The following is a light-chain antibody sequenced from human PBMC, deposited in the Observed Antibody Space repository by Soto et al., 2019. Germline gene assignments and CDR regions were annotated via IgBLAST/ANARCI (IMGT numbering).Light chain of an antibody. CDR3: QQYGSSPRT. Sequence: ILLTQSPCTLALSPGERATLSCRASQSVSGSYLTWYQQKPGQAPSLLIYGASSRATGIPERFSGSGSGTDFTLTISRLEPEDFAVYYCQQYGSSPRTFGQGTKVDIK. CDR1: QSVSGSY. V-gene: IGKV3-20*01. J-gene: IGKJ1*01. CDR2: GAS.